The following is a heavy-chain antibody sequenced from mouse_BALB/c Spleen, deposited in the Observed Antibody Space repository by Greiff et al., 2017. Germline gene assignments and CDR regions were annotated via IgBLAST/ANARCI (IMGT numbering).Heavy chain of an antibody. CDR2: INPSTGYT. J-gene: IGHJ2*01. V-gene: IGHV1-7*01. CDR1: GYTFTSYW. D-gene: IGHD2-9*01. CDR3: ARSSYGYDGFDY. Sequence: VQLQQSGAELAKPGASVKMSCKASGYTFTSYWMHWVKQRPGQGLEWIGYINPSTGYTEYNQKFKDKATLTADKSSSTAYMQLSSLTSEDSAVYYCARSSYGYDGFDYWGQGTTLTVSS.